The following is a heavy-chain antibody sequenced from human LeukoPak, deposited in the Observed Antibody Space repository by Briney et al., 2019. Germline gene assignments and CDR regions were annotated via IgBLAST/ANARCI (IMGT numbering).Heavy chain of an antibody. Sequence: QSGGSLRLSCVGSGFTFRSHAMSWVRQAPEKGLEFVSGIYENGGTTYYADSVKGRFSISRDNSKNTLYLQMDSLRGEDTAAYHCAKQLGYCSDGSCYFPYWGQGTLVTVSS. CDR1: GFTFRSHA. CDR2: IYENGGTT. CDR3: AKQLGYCSDGSCYFPY. J-gene: IGHJ4*02. D-gene: IGHD2-15*01. V-gene: IGHV3-23*01.